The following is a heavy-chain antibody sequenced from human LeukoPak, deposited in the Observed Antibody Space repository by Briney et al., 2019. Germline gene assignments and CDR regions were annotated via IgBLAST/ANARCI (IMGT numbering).Heavy chain of an antibody. CDR3: ARDLVTVTKGFDI. J-gene: IGHJ3*02. CDR1: GDSFSSHY. D-gene: IGHD4-17*01. V-gene: IGHV4-59*11. CDR2: ISYIGTT. Sequence: SETLSLTCAVSGDSFSSHYWTWIRQPPGRGLDWIGYISYIGTTNYNPSLKSRVTISIDTSKSQFSLKLSSVTTADTAVYYCARDLVTVTKGFDIWGLGTMVSVSS.